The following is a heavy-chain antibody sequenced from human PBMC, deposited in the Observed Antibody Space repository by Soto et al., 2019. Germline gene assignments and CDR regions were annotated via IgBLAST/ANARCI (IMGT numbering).Heavy chain of an antibody. D-gene: IGHD6-25*01. J-gene: IGHJ6*02. CDR2: ISGSGGST. CDR1: GFPFSSYA. V-gene: IGHV3-23*01. Sequence: LRLSCAASGFPFSSYAMSWVRQAPGKGLEWVSAISGSGGSTYYADSVKGRFTISRDNSKNTLYLQMNSLRAEDTAVYYCAKWSLSAAERHYYYGMDVWGQGTTVTVSS. CDR3: AKWSLSAAERHYYYGMDV.